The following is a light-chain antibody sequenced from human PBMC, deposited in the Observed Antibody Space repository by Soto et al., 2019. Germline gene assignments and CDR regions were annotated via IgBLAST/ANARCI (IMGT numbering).Light chain of an antibody. J-gene: IGLJ3*02. Sequence: QSALTQPASVSGSPGQSITISCTGTSSDVGGYNYVSWYQQHPGKAPKLMIYEVSNRTSGVSNRFSGSKAGNTASLTISGLQAEDEADYYWSSYTSSSSRVFGRGTKLTVL. CDR3: SSYTSSSSRV. CDR2: EVS. CDR1: SSDVGGYNY. V-gene: IGLV2-14*01.